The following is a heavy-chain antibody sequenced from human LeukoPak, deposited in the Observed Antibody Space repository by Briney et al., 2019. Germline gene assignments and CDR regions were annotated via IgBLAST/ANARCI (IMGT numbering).Heavy chain of an antibody. CDR1: GGSFSGYY. Sequence: SEALSRTCAVYGGSFSGYYWSWIPQPPGKGLEGIGYIYYGGSTYYNPSLNSRVTISVDTSKNDFSLKLSSGTAAATAGYYGPTSGEFIAFDYWGQGPLVSVSS. V-gene: IGHV4-34*01. CDR2: IYYGGST. D-gene: IGHD3-16*01. CDR3: PTSGEFIAFDY. J-gene: IGHJ4*02.